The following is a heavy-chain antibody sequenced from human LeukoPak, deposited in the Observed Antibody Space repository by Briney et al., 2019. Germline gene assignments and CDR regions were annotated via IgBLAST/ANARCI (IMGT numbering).Heavy chain of an antibody. D-gene: IGHD4-17*01. V-gene: IGHV1-8*01. CDR3: ARLCSHYGDYKVDP. J-gene: IGHJ5*02. CDR2: INPHSGKT. CDR1: GYPFRNYD. Sequence: ASVKVSCETSGYPFRNYDINWVRQATGQGLEWMGWINPHSGKTGYAQKFQGRVTMTTDTSANTAYMDLSSLRSEDTAVYYCARLCSHYGDYKVDPWGQGTLVTVSS.